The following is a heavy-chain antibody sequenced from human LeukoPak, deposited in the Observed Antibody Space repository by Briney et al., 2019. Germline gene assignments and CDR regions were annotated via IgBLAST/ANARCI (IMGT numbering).Heavy chain of an antibody. CDR1: GFTFSSYA. J-gene: IGHJ4*02. CDR3: AKRSGGGSCPFDY. D-gene: IGHD2-15*01. Sequence: GGSLRLSCAASGFTFSSYAMSWVRQTPGKGLEWVSAISGSGGSTYYADSVKGRFTISRDNSKNTLYLQVNSLRAEDTAVYYCAKRSGGGSCPFDYWGQGTLVTVSS. V-gene: IGHV3-23*01. CDR2: ISGSGGST.